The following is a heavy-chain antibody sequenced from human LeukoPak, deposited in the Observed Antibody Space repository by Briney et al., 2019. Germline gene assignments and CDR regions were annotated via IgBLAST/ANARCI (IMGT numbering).Heavy chain of an antibody. CDR3: ARELGGGYFDY. J-gene: IGHJ4*02. Sequence: ASVRVSCKSSGYTFTNYYMHWVRQAPGQGLERMGVMKPSGTTSFVQKFQGRVTLTRDTSTSTVYMELSSLRSEDTAVYYCARELGGGYFDYRGQGTLVTVSS. CDR1: GYTFTNYY. V-gene: IGHV1-46*01. D-gene: IGHD3-16*01. CDR2: MKPSGTT.